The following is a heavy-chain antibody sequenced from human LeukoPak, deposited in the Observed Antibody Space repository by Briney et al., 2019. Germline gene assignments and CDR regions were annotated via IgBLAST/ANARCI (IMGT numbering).Heavy chain of an antibody. J-gene: IGHJ4*02. CDR3: ARVADDGGSSFFDY. V-gene: IGHV3-64*01. CDR2: ISSNGGST. CDR1: GFTFSSYA. D-gene: IGHD1-26*01. Sequence: PGGSLSLSCAASGFTFSSYAMHWVRQAPGKGLEYVSAISSNGGSTYYANSVKGRFTISRDNAKNSLYLQMNSLRAEDTAVYYCARVADDGGSSFFDYWGQGTLVTVSS.